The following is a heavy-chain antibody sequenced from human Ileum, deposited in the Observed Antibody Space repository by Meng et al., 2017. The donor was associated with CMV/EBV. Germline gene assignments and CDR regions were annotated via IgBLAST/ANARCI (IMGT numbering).Heavy chain of an antibody. CDR3: ARDGLSGRYFDY. Sequence: QVHLVQSRSEFKKPVASVKVSCKTSGYTFTSNNIIWVRQAPGQGPEWMGWIDTNTGNQTYAQGFTGRFVFSLDTSVNTAYLQISSLKAEDTAVYYCARDGLSGRYFDYWGQGTLVTVSS. D-gene: IGHD1-26*01. V-gene: IGHV7-4-1*02. CDR2: IDTNTGNQ. CDR1: GYTFTSNN. J-gene: IGHJ4*02.